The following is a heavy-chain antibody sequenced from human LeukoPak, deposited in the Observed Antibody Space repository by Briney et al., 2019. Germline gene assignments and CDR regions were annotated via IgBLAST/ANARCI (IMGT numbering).Heavy chain of an antibody. CDR3: AKWDDYGDQMFDY. V-gene: IGHV3-48*01. CDR2: IDTSSSTI. Sequence: GGSLRLSCAASGFTFSTYSMNWVRQAPGKGLEWVSYIDTSSSTIYYADSVKGRFTISRDNSKNTLYLQMNSLRAEDTAVYYSAKWDDYGDQMFDYWGQGTLVTVSS. CDR1: GFTFSTYS. J-gene: IGHJ4*02. D-gene: IGHD4-17*01.